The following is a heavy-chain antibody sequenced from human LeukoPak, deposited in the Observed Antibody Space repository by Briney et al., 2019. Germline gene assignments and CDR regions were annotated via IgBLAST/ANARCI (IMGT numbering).Heavy chain of an antibody. D-gene: IGHD2-21*02. CDR1: GGSISSGGYS. CDR2: IYHSGST. V-gene: IGHV4-30-2*01. Sequence: SETLSLTCAVSGGSISSGGYSWSWIRQPPGKGLEWIGYIYHSGSTYYNPSLKSRVTISVDRSKNQFSLKLSSVTAADTAVYYCARASQMRTVHLSHIVVVTAPDAFDIWGQGTMVTVSS. CDR3: ARASQMRTVHLSHIVVVTAPDAFDI. J-gene: IGHJ3*02.